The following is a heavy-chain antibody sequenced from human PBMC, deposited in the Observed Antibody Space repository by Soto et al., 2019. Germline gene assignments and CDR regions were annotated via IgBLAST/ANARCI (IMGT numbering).Heavy chain of an antibody. D-gene: IGHD2-8*01. CDR3: ARDRPRCTNGVCSPNAFDI. CDR2: INAGNGNT. J-gene: IGHJ3*02. V-gene: IGHV1-3*01. Sequence: VASVKVSCKASGYTFTSYAMHWVRQAPGQRLEWMGWINAGNGNTKYSQKFQGRVTITRDTSASTAYMELSSLRSEDTAVYYCARDRPRCTNGVCSPNAFDIWGQGTMVTVSS. CDR1: GYTFTSYA.